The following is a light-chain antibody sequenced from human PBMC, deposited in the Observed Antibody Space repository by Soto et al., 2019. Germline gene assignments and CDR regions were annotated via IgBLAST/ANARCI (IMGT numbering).Light chain of an antibody. CDR2: EVS. V-gene: IGLV2-14*01. CDR1: SSDVGNYKY. CDR3: FSYTSSGTYV. Sequence: QSFPTQPAAVALSPDHSITISGTGTSSDVGNYKYVSLYQQNTGKAPKLMTYEVSKRPSGVSNRFSGSKSGNTASLTISGVQAEDETDYYCFSYTSSGTYVFGPGPKVTVL. J-gene: IGLJ1*01.